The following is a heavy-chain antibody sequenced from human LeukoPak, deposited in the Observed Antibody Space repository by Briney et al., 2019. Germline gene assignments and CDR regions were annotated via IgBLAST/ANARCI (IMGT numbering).Heavy chain of an antibody. CDR3: AKDIRNSS. D-gene: IGHD2-21*01. CDR2: ISGSGSST. Sequence: GGSLRLSCAASGFTFSSYDMSWVRQAPGKGPEWVSTISGSGSSTYYADSVKGRFTISRDDSKNSLYLQMNSLRVEDTAVYYCAKDIRNSSWGQGSPLTVSS. V-gene: IGHV3-23*01. CDR1: GFTFSSYD. J-gene: IGHJ1*01.